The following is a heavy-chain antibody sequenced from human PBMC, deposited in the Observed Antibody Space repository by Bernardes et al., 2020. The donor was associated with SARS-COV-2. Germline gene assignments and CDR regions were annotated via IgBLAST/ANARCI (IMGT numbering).Heavy chain of an antibody. V-gene: IGHV3-23*01. CDR2: IMSSGGST. CDR1: GFTLSNCN. D-gene: IGHD3-16*01. CDR3: AKAGDSDRY. Sequence: GGTLRLSCAASGFTLSNCNMYWVRQAPGKGPEWVSSIMSSGGSTNYPDSVNGRFIISRDNSRNLLYLQMNSLRVEDTAVYYCAKAGDSDRYWGQGTLVTVSS. J-gene: IGHJ4*02.